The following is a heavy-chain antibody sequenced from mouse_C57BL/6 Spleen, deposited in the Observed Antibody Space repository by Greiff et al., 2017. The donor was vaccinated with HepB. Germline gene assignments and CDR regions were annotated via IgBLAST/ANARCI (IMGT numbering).Heavy chain of an antibody. CDR1: GYTFTSYW. Sequence: QVQLQQSGAELVKPGASVKLSCKASGYTFTSYWMQWVKQRPGQGLEWIGEIDPSDSYTNYNQKFKGKATLTVDTSSSTAYMQLSSLTSEDSAVYYCARLNYSNYVFQSHYYAMDYWGQGTSVTVSS. CDR3: ARLNYSNYVFQSHYYAMDY. D-gene: IGHD2-5*01. CDR2: IDPSDSYT. V-gene: IGHV1-50*01. J-gene: IGHJ4*01.